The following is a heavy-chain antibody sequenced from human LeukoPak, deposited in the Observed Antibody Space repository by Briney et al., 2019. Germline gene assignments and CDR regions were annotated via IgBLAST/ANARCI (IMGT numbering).Heavy chain of an antibody. D-gene: IGHD3-3*01. CDR2: ISYDGSNK. CDR1: GFTFSSYA. Sequence: GRSLRLSCAASGFTFSSYAMHWVRQAPGKGLEWVAVISYDGSNKYYADSVKGRFTISRDNSKNTLYLQMNSLRAEDTAVYYCASNPNYDFWSGYSWGTNYYYMDVWGKGTTVTVSS. CDR3: ASNPNYDFWSGYSWGTNYYYMDV. V-gene: IGHV3-30-3*01. J-gene: IGHJ6*03.